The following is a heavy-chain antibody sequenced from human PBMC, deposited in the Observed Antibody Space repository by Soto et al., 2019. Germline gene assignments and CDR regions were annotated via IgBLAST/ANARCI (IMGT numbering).Heavy chain of an antibody. CDR1: GGSISSGGYY. CDR3: ARGNAAAGYPWFDP. V-gene: IGHV4-31*03. D-gene: IGHD6-13*01. CDR2: IYYSGST. J-gene: IGHJ5*02. Sequence: PSETLSLTCTVSGGSISSGGYYWSWIRQHPGKGLEWIGYIYYSGSTYYNPSLKSRVTISVDTSKNQFSLKLSSVTAADTAVYYCARGNAAAGYPWFDPWGQGTLVTVSS.